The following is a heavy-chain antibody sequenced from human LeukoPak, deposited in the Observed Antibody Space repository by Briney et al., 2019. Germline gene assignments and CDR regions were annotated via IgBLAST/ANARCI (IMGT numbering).Heavy chain of an antibody. V-gene: IGHV4-59*08. D-gene: IGHD2-8*01. CDR3: ANYYCTNAVCYHFQH. J-gene: IGHJ1*01. CDR1: GDSISGHY. CDR2: VYDTGSA. Sequence: SETLSLTCTVSGDSISGHYWSWIRQPPGKGLEWIGYVYDTGSANYNPTLKSRVTMSVDTSRNQFSLKLSSVTAADTAVYYCANYYCTNAVCYHFQHWGQGTLVTVSS.